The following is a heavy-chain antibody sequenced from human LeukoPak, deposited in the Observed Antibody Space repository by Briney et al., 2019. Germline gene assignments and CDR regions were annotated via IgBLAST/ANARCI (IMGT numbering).Heavy chain of an antibody. CDR1: GGSVTSGGYY. CDR3: ARTIRYYYENSGSYYLDY. V-gene: IGHV4-61*08. CDR2: IYYSGST. J-gene: IGHJ4*02. Sequence: SETLSLTCTVSGGSVTSGGYYWSWIRQHPGKGLEWIGYIYYSGSTNYNPSLNSRVTISVDTSKKQFSLKLSSVTAADTAVYYCARTIRYYYENSGSYYLDYWGQGTLVTVSS. D-gene: IGHD3-22*01.